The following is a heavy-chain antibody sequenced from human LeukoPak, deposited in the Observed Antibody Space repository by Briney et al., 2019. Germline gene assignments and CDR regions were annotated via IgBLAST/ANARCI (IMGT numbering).Heavy chain of an antibody. J-gene: IGHJ4*02. CDR2: FNPNFGSA. CDR1: GGTFGTYS. Sequence: ASVKASCKPSGGTFGTYSITWVRQAPGQGLECVGVFNPNFGSANYAQKFQGRVTITTDETTSTAYMELSGLTSDDTAVYYCALVRDLTFDYWGQGTLVTVSS. V-gene: IGHV1-69*05. D-gene: IGHD6-6*01. CDR3: ALVRDLTFDY.